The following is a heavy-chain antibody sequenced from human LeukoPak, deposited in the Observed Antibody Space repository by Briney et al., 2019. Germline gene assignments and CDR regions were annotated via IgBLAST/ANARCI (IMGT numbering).Heavy chain of an antibody. CDR2: IKEEGTKK. V-gene: IGHV3-7*01. Sequence: GGSLRLSCAASGFTFNTFWMSCVRQTPGKGLEWVANIKEEGTKKYYVDSVKGRFTISRDNAENSLYLQMNSLRAEDTAVYYCARDAAGYDPWGQGTLVTVSS. D-gene: IGHD6-13*01. CDR1: GFTFNTFW. CDR3: ARDAAGYDP. J-gene: IGHJ5*02.